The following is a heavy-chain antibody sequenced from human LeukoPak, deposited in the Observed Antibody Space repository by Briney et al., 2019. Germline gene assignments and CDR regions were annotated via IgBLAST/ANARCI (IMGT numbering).Heavy chain of an antibody. CDR3: ARDLKRDY. CDR1: GFTFSSYS. CDR2: ISSSSSTI. Sequence: PGGSLRLSCAASGFTFSSYSMNWVRQAPGKGLEWVSYISSSSSTIYYAGSVKGRFTISRDNAKNSLYLQMNSLRAEDTAVYYCARDLKRDYWGQGTLVTVSS. J-gene: IGHJ4*02. V-gene: IGHV3-48*01.